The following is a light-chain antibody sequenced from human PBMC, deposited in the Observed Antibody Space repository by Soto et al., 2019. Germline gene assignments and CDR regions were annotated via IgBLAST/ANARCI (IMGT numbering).Light chain of an antibody. J-gene: IGLJ2*01. V-gene: IGLV2-14*01. CDR2: AVN. Sequence: QSALTQPASVSGSPGQSITISCTGTSSDVGGYNYVSWYQQHPGKAPKLLIYAVNDRPSGISDRFSGAKSDNTASLTISGLPAEDEADYYCSSYTSSGTYVVFGGGTKLTVL. CDR1: SSDVGGYNY. CDR3: SSYTSSGTYVV.